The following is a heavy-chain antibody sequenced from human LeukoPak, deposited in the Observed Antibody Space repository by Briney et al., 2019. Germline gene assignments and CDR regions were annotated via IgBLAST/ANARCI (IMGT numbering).Heavy chain of an antibody. CDR2: ISGGGRTT. D-gene: IGHD2-15*01. J-gene: IGHJ4*02. CDR3: AKNVVVKRYIDF. CDR1: GFTFSNHA. V-gene: IGHV3-23*01. Sequence: SGGSLRLSCAASGFTFSNHAMSWVRQAPGKGLQWVAVISGGGRTTEYEDFVKGRFTISRDNSKNTLSVQMNSLTVEDTAIYFCAKNVVVKRYIDFWGQGTLVTVSS.